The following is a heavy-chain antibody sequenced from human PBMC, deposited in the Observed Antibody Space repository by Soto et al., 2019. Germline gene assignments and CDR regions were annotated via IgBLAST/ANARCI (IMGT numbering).Heavy chain of an antibody. D-gene: IGHD4-17*01. CDR2: IYYSGST. CDR3: ANYPTTVTSDY. CDR1: GASVSSGSYS. J-gene: IGHJ4*02. Sequence: QVQLQESGPGLVKPSETLSLTCTVSGASVSSGSYSWSCIRRPPGKGLEWIGYIYYSGSTNYNPSLKSRVTISVDTSKNQFSLKLSSVTAADTAVYYCANYPTTVTSDYWGQGTLVTVSS. V-gene: IGHV4-61*01.